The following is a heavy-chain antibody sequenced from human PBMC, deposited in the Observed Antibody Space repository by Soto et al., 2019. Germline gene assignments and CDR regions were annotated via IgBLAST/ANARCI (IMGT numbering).Heavy chain of an antibody. CDR1: GFTFSTYA. J-gene: IGHJ6*02. V-gene: IGHV3-23*01. D-gene: IGHD3-22*01. CDR2: ISGSAGSA. CDR3: ARDLYPKTYYYDSSGYYYYYGMDV. Sequence: GGSLRLSCAASGFTFSTYAMSWVRQAPGKGLEWVSGISGSAGSAYYADSVKGRFTNSRDNSKNTLYLQMNSLRAEDTAVYYCARDLYPKTYYYDSSGYYYYYGMDVWGQGTTVTVSS.